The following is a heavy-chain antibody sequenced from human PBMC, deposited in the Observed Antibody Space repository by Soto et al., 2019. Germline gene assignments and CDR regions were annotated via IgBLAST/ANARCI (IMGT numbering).Heavy chain of an antibody. Sequence: ESGPTLVNPTQTLTLTCTFSAFSLSTGGVGVGWIRQPPGKALEWLALIYWDDDKRYSPSLRSRLTITKDTSKNQVVLTMTNMDPVDTATYYCAHSLFRRFDWTPRGDFDYWGQGTLVTVSS. CDR2: IYWDDDK. J-gene: IGHJ4*02. CDR3: AHSLFRRFDWTPRGDFDY. CDR1: AFSLSTGGVG. V-gene: IGHV2-5*02. D-gene: IGHD3-9*01.